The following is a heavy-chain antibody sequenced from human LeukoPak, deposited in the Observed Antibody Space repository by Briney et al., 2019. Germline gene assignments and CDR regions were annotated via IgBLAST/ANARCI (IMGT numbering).Heavy chain of an antibody. D-gene: IGHD3-10*01. CDR2: IYYSGST. CDR3: ARVRGGSGSYYRFDY. V-gene: IGHV4-39*07. J-gene: IGHJ4*02. Sequence: SETLSLTCAVSGDSISSSSYYWGWIRQPPGKGLEWIGNIYYSGSTYYNPSLKSRVTISVDTSKNQFSLKLSSVTAADTAVYYCARVRGGSGSYYRFDYWGQGTLVTVSS. CDR1: GDSISSSSYY.